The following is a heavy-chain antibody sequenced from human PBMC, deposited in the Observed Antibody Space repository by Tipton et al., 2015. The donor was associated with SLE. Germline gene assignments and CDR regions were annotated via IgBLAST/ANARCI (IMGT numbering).Heavy chain of an antibody. CDR3: ARDLLLTYYYDSSGYQDAFDI. J-gene: IGHJ3*02. Sequence: TLSLTCTVSGGSISSGDYYWSWIRQPPGKGLEWIGYIYYSGSTYYNPSLKSRVTISVDTSKNQFSLKLSSVTAADTAVYYCARDLLLTYYYDSSGYQDAFDIWGQGTMVTVSS. D-gene: IGHD3-22*01. CDR1: GGSISSGDYY. CDR2: IYYSGST. V-gene: IGHV4-30-4*01.